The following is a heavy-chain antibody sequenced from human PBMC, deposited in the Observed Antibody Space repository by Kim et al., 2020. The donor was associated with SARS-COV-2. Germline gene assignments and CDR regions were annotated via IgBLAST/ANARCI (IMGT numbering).Heavy chain of an antibody. J-gene: IGHJ2*01. D-gene: IGHD6-13*01. V-gene: IGHV3-23*01. Sequence: GGSLRLSCAGSGFTFSSYAMSWVRQAPGKGLEWVSSISGSGGSTYYADSVKGRFTISRDNSKNTLYLQMNSLRAEDTAVYYCAKVGPSYSMASAWYFDLWGRGTLVTVSS. CDR3: AKVGPSYSMASAWYFDL. CDR1: GFTFSSYA. CDR2: ISGSGGST.